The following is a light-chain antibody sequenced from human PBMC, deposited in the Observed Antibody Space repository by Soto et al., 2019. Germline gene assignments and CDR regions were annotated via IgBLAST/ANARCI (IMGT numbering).Light chain of an antibody. CDR3: QQRSNWPPYT. Sequence: EIVLTQSPATLSLSPGERATLSCRASQSVSSYLAWYQQKPGQAPRLLIYDASNRATGIPARFSGSGSGTDSTLTISSREPEDVAVYYCQQRSNWPPYTFGQGTKLEIK. CDR2: DAS. V-gene: IGKV3-11*01. CDR1: QSVSSY. J-gene: IGKJ2*01.